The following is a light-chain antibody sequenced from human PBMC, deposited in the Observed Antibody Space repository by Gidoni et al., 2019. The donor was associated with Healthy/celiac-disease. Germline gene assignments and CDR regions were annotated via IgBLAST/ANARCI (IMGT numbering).Light chain of an antibody. J-gene: IGKJ4*01. CDR1: QSISSSQ. CDR2: GAS. Sequence: EIVLTQSPGTLSLSPGQSATLSCRASQSISSSQLAWYQQKPGQAPRPLMYGASSRATGIPDRFSGSGSGTDFTLTLSRLEPEDFAVYYCQHFGNFGGGTKVE. V-gene: IGKV3-20*01. CDR3: QHFGN.